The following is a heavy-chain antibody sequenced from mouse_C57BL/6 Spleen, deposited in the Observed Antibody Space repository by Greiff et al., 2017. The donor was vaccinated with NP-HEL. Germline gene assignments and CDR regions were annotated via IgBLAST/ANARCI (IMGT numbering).Heavy chain of an antibody. CDR2: IDPSDSYT. D-gene: IGHD1-1*01. V-gene: IGHV1-59*01. CDR1: GYTFTSYW. CDR3: ARDYYGFC. J-gene: IGHJ2*01. Sequence: QVQLQQPGAELVRPGTSVKLSCKASGYTFTSYWMHWVKQRPGQGLEWIGVIDPSDSYTNYNQKFKGKATLTVDTSSSTAYMQLSSLTSEDSAVYYCARDYYGFCWGQGTTLTVSS.